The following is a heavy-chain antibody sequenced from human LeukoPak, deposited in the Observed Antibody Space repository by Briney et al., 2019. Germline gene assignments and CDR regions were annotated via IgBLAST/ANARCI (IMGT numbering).Heavy chain of an antibody. CDR1: GGSFSGYY. CDR3: VRVVVAANYYYYYYMDV. J-gene: IGHJ6*03. D-gene: IGHD2-15*01. CDR2: INHSGST. Sequence: SETLSLTCAVSGGSFSGYYWSWIRQPPGKGLEWIGEINHSGSTNYNPSLKSRVTISVDTSKNQFSLKLSSVTAADTAVYYCVRVVVAANYYYYYYMDVWGKGTTVTVSS. V-gene: IGHV4-34*01.